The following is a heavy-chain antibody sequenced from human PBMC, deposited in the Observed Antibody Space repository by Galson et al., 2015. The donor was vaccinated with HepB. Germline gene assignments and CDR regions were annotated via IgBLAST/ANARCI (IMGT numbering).Heavy chain of an antibody. CDR2: IFYSGAT. V-gene: IGHV4-59*01. CDR3: ARGGNYEGPVDH. J-gene: IGHJ4*02. D-gene: IGHD4-23*01. Sequence: SETLSLTCTVSGASISAYYWSWIRQPPGKGLEWLGYIFYSGATNYNPSLTSRVNMSIDTSKTQFSQNLTSVTAADTAVYYCARGGNYEGPVDHWGQGTLVTVSS. CDR1: GASISAYY.